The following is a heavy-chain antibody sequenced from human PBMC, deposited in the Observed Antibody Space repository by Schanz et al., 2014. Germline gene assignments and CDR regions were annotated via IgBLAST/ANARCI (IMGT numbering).Heavy chain of an antibody. V-gene: IGHV1-8*02. Sequence: QVQLVQSGAEVKKPGASVRLSCEASGYTFTSYDINWVRQAPGQGLEWMGWMNPNSGNTGYAQKFQGRVTMTRHTSISTAYMELSSLRSEDTDVYYCARAPVTVGPYRYYMEVWGKGTTVTVSS. J-gene: IGHJ6*03. CDR1: GYTFTSYD. CDR3: ARAPVTVGPYRYYMEV. CDR2: MNPNSGNT. D-gene: IGHD4-17*01.